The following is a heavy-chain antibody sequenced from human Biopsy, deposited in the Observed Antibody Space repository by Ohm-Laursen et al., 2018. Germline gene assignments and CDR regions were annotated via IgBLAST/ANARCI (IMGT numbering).Heavy chain of an antibody. CDR1: GFTFSNYY. J-gene: IGHJ4*02. CDR3: ARGGFFASSPFDN. Sequence: SLRLSCTAPGFTFSNYYMHWVRQAPGKGLLWVSRIKRDGTTTDYAESVKGRFTISRDNAKNTLYLQMNSLRAEDTAVYYCARGGFFASSPFDNWGQGALVTVSS. V-gene: IGHV3-74*01. D-gene: IGHD2/OR15-2a*01. CDR2: IKRDGTTT.